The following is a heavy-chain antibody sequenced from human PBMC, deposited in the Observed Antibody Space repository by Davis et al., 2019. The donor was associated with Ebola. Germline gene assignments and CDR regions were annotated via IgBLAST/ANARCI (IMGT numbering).Heavy chain of an antibody. Sequence: HSQTLSLTCAISGDSVSRAGWNWIRPSPSRGLEWLGRTYYKSKWYNDYAVSVKSRISIKPDTSKNQFSLQLNSVTPEDTAVYYCAIGWIRTKIDNWGQGTLVTVSS. D-gene: IGHD1-1*01. CDR1: GDSVSRAG. CDR2: TYYKSKWYN. V-gene: IGHV6-1*01. CDR3: AIGWIRTKIDN. J-gene: IGHJ4*02.